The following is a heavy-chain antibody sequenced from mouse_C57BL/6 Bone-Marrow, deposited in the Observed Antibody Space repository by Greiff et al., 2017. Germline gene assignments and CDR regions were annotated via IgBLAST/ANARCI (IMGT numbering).Heavy chain of an antibody. V-gene: IGHV1-53*01. CDR2: INPSNGGT. D-gene: IGHD1-1*01. Sequence: QVQLQQPGTELVKPGASVKLSCKASGYTFTSYWMHWVKQRPGQGLEWIGNINPSNGGTNYNEKFKSKATLTVDKSSSTAYMQLSSLTSEDSAVYDCARDHYYGSNYFDYWGQGTTLTVSS. CDR3: ARDHYYGSNYFDY. CDR1: GYTFTSYW. J-gene: IGHJ2*01.